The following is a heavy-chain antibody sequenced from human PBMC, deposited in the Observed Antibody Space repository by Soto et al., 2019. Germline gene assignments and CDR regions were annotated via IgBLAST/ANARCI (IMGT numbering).Heavy chain of an antibody. J-gene: IGHJ4*02. V-gene: IGHV3-30*18. CDR2: ISYDGSSK. CDR1: GFTFSNYG. Sequence: HPGGALRLSCEASGFTFSNYGMHWVRQAPGKGLEWVAIISYDGSSKYYEDSVKGRFTISRDNSKDPLYLQMNSLRDEDTAVYYCAKDQENGAYDTTRPTDYWGQGALVTVSS. D-gene: IGHD5-12*01. CDR3: AKDQENGAYDTTRPTDY.